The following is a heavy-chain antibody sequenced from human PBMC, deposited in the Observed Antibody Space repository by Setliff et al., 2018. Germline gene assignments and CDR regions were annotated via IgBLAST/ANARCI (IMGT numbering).Heavy chain of an antibody. D-gene: IGHD4-17*01. J-gene: IGHJ4*02. CDR1: GFTFSNYA. CDR2: ISRNGGST. V-gene: IGHV3-64*01. Sequence: GGSLRLSCAASGFTFSNYAIHWVRQAPGKGLEFVSSISRNGGSTYNASSVKGRFTISRDNSKNTLYLQMGSLRADDIAVYYCARSFPMVTTSPDFWGQGSLFTVSS. CDR3: ARSFPMVTTSPDF.